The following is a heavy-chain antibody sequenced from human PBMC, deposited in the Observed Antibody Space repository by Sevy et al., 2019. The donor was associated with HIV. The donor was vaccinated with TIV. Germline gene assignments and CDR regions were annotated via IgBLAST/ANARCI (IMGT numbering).Heavy chain of an antibody. Sequence: GGSLRLSCEGSGYTFSNYWMHWVRQAPGKGLEWVSRVNSGGSDTAYADSVKGRFTISRDNAENTMSLQMNSLRAEDTGLYYCVAANSWEDYWGQGTQVTVSS. V-gene: IGHV3-74*01. CDR3: VAANSWEDY. CDR2: VNSGGSDT. D-gene: IGHD6-13*01. CDR1: GYTFSNYW. J-gene: IGHJ4*02.